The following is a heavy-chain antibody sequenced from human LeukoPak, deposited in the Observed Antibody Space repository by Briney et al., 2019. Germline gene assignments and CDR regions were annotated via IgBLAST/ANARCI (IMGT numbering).Heavy chain of an antibody. CDR1: GGTFSSYT. Sequence: SVKVSCKASGGTFSSYTISWVRQAPGQGLEWMGGIIPIFGTANYAQKFQGRVTITADESTSTAYMELSSLRSEDTAVYYCARDQSSVDAFDIWGQGTMVTVSS. CDR3: ARDQSSVDAFDI. J-gene: IGHJ3*02. V-gene: IGHV1-69*01. D-gene: IGHD5/OR15-5a*01. CDR2: IIPIFGTA.